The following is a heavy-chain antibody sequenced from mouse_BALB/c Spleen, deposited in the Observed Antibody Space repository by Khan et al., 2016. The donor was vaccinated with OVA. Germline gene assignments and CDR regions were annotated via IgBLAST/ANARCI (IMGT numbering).Heavy chain of an antibody. J-gene: IGHJ4*01. V-gene: IGHV1-4*01. Sequence: QVQLQQPGAELARPGASVKMSCKASGYTFTSYSMHWIKQRPGQGLEWIGNINPSNGYTNHNQKFRDKATLTADKSSSTAYMQLSSLTSEDSAGYYCARDFHYPGSRGALDYWGQGTSVTVSS. D-gene: IGHD1-1*01. CDR3: ARDFHYPGSRGALDY. CDR1: GYTFTSYS. CDR2: INPSNGYT.